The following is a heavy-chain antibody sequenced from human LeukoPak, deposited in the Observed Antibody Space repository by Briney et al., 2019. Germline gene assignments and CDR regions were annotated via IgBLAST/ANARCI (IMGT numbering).Heavy chain of an antibody. CDR1: GYTFTGYY. V-gene: IGHV1-2*02. CDR3: ARYHQNVLRFLEWLYWFDP. D-gene: IGHD3-3*01. CDR2: INPNSGDT. Sequence: ASVKVSCKASGYTFTGYYMHWVRRAPGQGLEWMGWINPNSGDTNYAQKFQGRVTMTRDTSISTAYMELSRLRSDDTAEYYCARYHQNVLRFLEWLYWFDPWGRGTLVTV. J-gene: IGHJ5*02.